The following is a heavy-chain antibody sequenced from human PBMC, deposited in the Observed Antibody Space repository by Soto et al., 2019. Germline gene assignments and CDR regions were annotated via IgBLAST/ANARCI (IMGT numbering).Heavy chain of an antibody. CDR3: ARDIDNRDYYYGLDV. J-gene: IGHJ6*02. Sequence: GGSLRLSCVASGFVFKNYEMNWVRQAPGKGLEWISYISNSGNTIYVADSMRGRFTISRDNAKNSLFLQMNSLRADDTAVYYCARDIDNRDYYYGLDVWGQGATVTVSS. CDR2: ISNSGNTI. D-gene: IGHD1-20*01. CDR1: GFVFKNYE. V-gene: IGHV3-48*03.